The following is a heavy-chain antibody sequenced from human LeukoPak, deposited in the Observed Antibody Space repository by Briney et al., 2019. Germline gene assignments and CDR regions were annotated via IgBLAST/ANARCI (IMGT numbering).Heavy chain of an antibody. CDR1: GFSFSNYG. CDR2: ISCDGSEK. CDR3: AKGLLTVVIRDWFDP. Sequence: PGGSLRLSCVVSGFSFSNYGMHWVRQAPGKGLEWVAVISCDGSEKHYADSVKGRFTIARDNSKNTLYLQMNSLRVEDTAVYYCAKGLLTVVIRDWFDPWGQGTLVTVSS. V-gene: IGHV3-30*18. J-gene: IGHJ5*02. D-gene: IGHD4-23*01.